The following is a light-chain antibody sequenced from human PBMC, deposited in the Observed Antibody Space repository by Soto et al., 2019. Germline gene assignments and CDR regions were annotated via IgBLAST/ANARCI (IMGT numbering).Light chain of an antibody. V-gene: IGLV2-14*01. CDR2: EVS. J-gene: IGLJ3*02. CDR1: SRDVGSYNY. Sequence: QSVLPQPASVSGTPGLSITISCTGTSRDVGSYNYVSWYQQHPGKAPKLLIYEVSTRPSGVSSRFSGSKSGNTASLTISGLHAEDEADYYCCSFTSSSTVVFGGGTKLTVL. CDR3: CSFTSSSTVV.